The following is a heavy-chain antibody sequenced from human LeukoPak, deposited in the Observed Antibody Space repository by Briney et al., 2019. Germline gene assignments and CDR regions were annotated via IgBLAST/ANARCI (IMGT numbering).Heavy chain of an antibody. CDR3: ARGLVGRYYYDSSGYYRTHAFDI. CDR1: GGSISSYY. J-gene: IGHJ3*02. V-gene: IGHV4-4*07. Sequence: SETLSLTCTVSGGSISSYYWSWIRQPAGKGLEWIGRIYTSGSTNYNPSLKSRVTMSVDTSKNQFSLKLSSVTAADTAVYYCARGLVGRYYYDSSGYYRTHAFDIWGQGTMVTVSS. CDR2: IYTSGST. D-gene: IGHD3-22*01.